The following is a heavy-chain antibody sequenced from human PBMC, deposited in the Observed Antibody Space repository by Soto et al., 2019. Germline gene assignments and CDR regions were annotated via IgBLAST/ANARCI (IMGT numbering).Heavy chain of an antibody. D-gene: IGHD3-9*01. Sequence: SETLSLTCTVSGGSISSSSYYWVWIRQPPGKGLEWIGSIYYSGSTYYNPSLKSRVTISVDTSKNQFSLKLSSVTAADTAVYLCARQMRGPIPYFGWLSPLTSWGQGTQVTVSS. V-gene: IGHV4-39*01. J-gene: IGHJ5*02. CDR2: IYYSGST. CDR1: GGSISSSSYY. CDR3: ARQMRGPIPYFGWLSPLTS.